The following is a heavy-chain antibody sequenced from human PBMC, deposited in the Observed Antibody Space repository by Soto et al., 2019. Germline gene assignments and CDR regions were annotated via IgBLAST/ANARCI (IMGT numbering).Heavy chain of an antibody. CDR1: GFTVSSNY. CDR3: AREPALGV. Sequence: EVQLVESGGGLVQPGRSLRLSCAASGFTVSSNYMTWVRQAPGKGLEWVSVIYSGGATYYADSMRGRFTISRDHSKNTLYLEINSLRVEDTAVYYCAREPALGVWGQGTTVTVSS. CDR2: IYSGGAT. J-gene: IGHJ6*02. V-gene: IGHV3-66*01.